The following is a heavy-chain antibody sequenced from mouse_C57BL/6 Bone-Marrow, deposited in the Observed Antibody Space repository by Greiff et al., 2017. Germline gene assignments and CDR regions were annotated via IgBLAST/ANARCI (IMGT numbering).Heavy chain of an antibody. V-gene: IGHV5-4*01. Sequence: VHVKQSGGGLVKPGGSLKLSCAASGFTFSSYAMSWVRQTPEKRLEWVATISDGGSYTYYPDNVKGRFTISRDNAKNNLYLQMSHLKSEDTAMYYCARDSANWYYFDYWGQGTTLTVSS. J-gene: IGHJ2*01. D-gene: IGHD4-1*01. CDR1: GFTFSSYA. CDR3: ARDSANWYYFDY. CDR2: ISDGGSYT.